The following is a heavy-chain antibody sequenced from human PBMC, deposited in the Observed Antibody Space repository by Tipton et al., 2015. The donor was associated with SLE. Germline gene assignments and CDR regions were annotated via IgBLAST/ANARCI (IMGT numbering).Heavy chain of an antibody. D-gene: IGHD4-23*01. CDR3: TYGGNSDY. CDR2: INHDGST. Sequence: TLSLTCAVYGGSFSVYYGSWIRQSPGRGLEWIGEINHDGSTNYNPSLESRVTISQDTSKKQFSLQLNSVTAADTAVYYCTYGGNSDYWGQGTLVTVSP. V-gene: IGHV4-34*01. CDR1: GGSFSVYY. J-gene: IGHJ4*02.